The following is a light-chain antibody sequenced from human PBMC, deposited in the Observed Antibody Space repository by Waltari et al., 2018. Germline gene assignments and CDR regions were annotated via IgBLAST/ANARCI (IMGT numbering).Light chain of an antibody. CDR2: EVT. J-gene: IGLJ3*02. CDR3: CSYAGGSSWV. Sequence: QSALTQPASVSGSPGQSITLPCTGTSRDVGSYTLVSWYQQHPGKAPKLMIYEVTKRPSGVSNRFSGSNSLNTASLTISGLQPEDEADYYCCSYAGGSSWVFGGGTQLTVL. CDR1: SRDVGSYTL. V-gene: IGLV2-23*02.